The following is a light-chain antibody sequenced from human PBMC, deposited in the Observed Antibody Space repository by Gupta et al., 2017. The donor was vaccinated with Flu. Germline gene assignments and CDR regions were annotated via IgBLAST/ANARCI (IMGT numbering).Light chain of an antibody. CDR2: RAS. V-gene: IGKV3-15*01. CDR1: QSVSSN. Sequence: EIVMTQSPATLSVSPGERVTLSCRASQSVSSNLAWYQQKPGQAPGLLIYRASTRATVIPARFSGSGSGTEFTLTISSLQSEDFAVYYCQQYNNWPLTFGGGTKVEIK. CDR3: QQYNNWPLT. J-gene: IGKJ4*01.